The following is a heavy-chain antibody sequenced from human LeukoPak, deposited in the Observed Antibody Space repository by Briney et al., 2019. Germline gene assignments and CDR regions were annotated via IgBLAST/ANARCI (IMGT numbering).Heavy chain of an antibody. CDR2: INSDGSST. J-gene: IGHJ5*02. CDR1: GFTFSSYW. Sequence: GGSLRLPCAASGFTFSSYWMHWVRQAPGKGLVWVSRINSDGSSTSYADSVKGRFTISRDNAKNTLYLQMNSLRAEDTAVYYCARSLGDISGFDPWGQGTLVTVSS. V-gene: IGHV3-74*01. D-gene: IGHD2-15*01. CDR3: ARSLGDISGFDP.